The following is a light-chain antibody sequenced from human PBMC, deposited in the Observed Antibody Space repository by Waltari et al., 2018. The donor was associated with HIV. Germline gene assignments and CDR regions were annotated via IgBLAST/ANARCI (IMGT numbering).Light chain of an antibody. J-gene: IGLJ6*01. CDR1: ALTAYEY. Sequence: QSALTQPASVSGSPGQSITISCALTAYEYVSWYQRHPGKAPKVIIYEVSNRPSGLSNRFSGSKSGNTATLTISGLQPEDEADYFCTSYISSSAPVFGRGTKVTVL. V-gene: IGLV2-14*01. CDR3: TSYISSSAPV. CDR2: EVS.